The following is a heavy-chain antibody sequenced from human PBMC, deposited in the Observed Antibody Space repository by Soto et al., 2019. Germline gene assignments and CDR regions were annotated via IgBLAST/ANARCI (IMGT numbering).Heavy chain of an antibody. CDR2: MNPRSGNT. D-gene: IGHD6-13*01. V-gene: IGHV1-8*01. CDR3: TASSWTGAGLDF. CDR1: GYTFTSWD. J-gene: IGHJ4*01. Sequence: ASVKVSCKASGYTFTSWDVYWVRQAAGQGLEWMGYMNPRSGNTGYEQKFQGRVTMTRDTSISTACMELSSLTSDDTAVYYCTASSWTGAGLDFWGQGTPVTVSS.